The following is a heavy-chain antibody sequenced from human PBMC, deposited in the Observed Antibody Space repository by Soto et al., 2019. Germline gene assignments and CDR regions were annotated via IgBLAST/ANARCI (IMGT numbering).Heavy chain of an antibody. D-gene: IGHD3-22*01. CDR3: ARKDKSGYFNWFDP. V-gene: IGHV5-51*01. CDR2: IFPSDSDT. CDR1: GYRFTSYW. J-gene: IGHJ5*02. Sequence: GESLKISCRTSGYRFTSYWIAWVRQMPGKGLEWMGIIFPSDSDTRYSPAFQGQVTISADRSTSTVFLQWASLKASDTAVYFCARKDKSGYFNWFDPWGQGTLVTVSS.